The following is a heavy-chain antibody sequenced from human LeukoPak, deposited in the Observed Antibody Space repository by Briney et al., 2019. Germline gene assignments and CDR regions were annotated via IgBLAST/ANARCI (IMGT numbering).Heavy chain of an antibody. CDR3: AREGADYSNSYYFDY. J-gene: IGHJ4*02. Sequence: SVKVSCKASGGTFSSYAISWVRQAPGQGLEWMGGIIPIFGTANYAQKFQGRGTITADESTSKAYMELSSLKSEDTAVYYCAREGADYSNSYYFDYWGQGTLVTVSS. CDR2: IIPIFGTA. D-gene: IGHD4-11*01. CDR1: GGTFSSYA. V-gene: IGHV1-69*13.